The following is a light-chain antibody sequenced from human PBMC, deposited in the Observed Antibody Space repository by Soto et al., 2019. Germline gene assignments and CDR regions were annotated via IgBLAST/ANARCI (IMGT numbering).Light chain of an antibody. V-gene: IGKV3-15*01. CDR2: DVS. CDR1: QGVTTN. Sequence: IVLTQSPCTLSLSPGERVTLSCWASQGVTTNFAWYQQKSGQSPRLLIYDVSTRATGIPARFSGSGSGTEFTLTISSLQSEDFAVYFCQQYNSWPQTFGQGAKVDI. CDR3: QQYNSWPQT. J-gene: IGKJ1*01.